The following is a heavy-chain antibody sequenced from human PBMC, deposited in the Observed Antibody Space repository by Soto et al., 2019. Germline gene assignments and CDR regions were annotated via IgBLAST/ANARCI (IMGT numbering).Heavy chain of an antibody. CDR1: GYIFTNHY. CDR3: ARADYYDSSGFYYDY. V-gene: IGHV1-46*01. D-gene: IGHD3-22*01. CDR2: INPSGGSS. J-gene: IGHJ4*02. Sequence: QVQLVQSGAEVKKPGASVKVSCKASGYIFTNHYIHWVRQAPGQGLEWMGIINPSGGSSNYLQKFQGRVTMTRDTSTSTVYMELSSLRSEDTAVYFCARADYYDSSGFYYDYWGQGTLVTVSS.